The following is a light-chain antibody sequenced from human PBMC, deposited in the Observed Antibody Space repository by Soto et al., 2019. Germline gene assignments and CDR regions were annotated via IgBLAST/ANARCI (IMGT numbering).Light chain of an antibody. CDR3: VSYTSSTTYV. CDR2: DVA. CDR1: SSDVGGYNY. Sequence: QSALTQPASVSGSPGQSITISCTGTSSDVGGYNYVSWYQQQSGKPPKLIIYDVANRPSGVSNRFSGSKSGSTASLIISRLQTEDEADYYCVSYTSSTTYVFGTGTKLTVL. V-gene: IGLV2-14*03. J-gene: IGLJ1*01.